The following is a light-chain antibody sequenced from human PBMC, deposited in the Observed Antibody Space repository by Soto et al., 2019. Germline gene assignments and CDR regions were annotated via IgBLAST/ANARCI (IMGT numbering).Light chain of an antibody. CDR3: QQYGDSPPYN. V-gene: IGKV3-20*01. CDR1: QSLTTSY. CDR2: GAS. J-gene: IGKJ2*01. Sequence: EIVLTQSPGALSLSPGEGATLSCRASQSLTTSYLAWYQMKPGQAPRLLIYGASHRATGIPDRFSGSGSGTDFTLTIRRLEPEDFAVYYCQQYGDSPPYNFGQGTRLEI.